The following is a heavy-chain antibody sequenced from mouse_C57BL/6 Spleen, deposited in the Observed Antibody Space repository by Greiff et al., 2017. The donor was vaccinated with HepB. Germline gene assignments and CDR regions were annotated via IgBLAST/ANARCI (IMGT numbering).Heavy chain of an antibody. D-gene: IGHD2-2*01. CDR1: GYSFTGYY. J-gene: IGHJ1*03. CDR2: INPSTGGT. V-gene: IGHV1-42*01. CDR3: ARKGYGYDGWYFDV. Sequence: VQLKESGPELVKPGASVKISCKASGYSFTGYYMNWVKQSPEKSLEWIGEINPSTGGTTYNQKFKAKATLTVDKSSSTAYMQLKSLTSEDSAVYYCARKGYGYDGWYFDVWGTGTTVTVSS.